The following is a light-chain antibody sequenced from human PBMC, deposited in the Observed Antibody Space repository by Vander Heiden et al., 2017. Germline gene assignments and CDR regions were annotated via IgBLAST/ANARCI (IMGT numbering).Light chain of an antibody. CDR3: QQSYSTIYT. J-gene: IGKJ2*01. CDR2: AAS. Sequence: DIQMTQSPSSRSASVGDRVTITCRASQSISSYLNWYQQKPGKAPRLLIYAASSLQSGLPSRFSGSGSGTDFTLTISSLQPEDFATYYCQQSYSTIYTFGQGTKLEIK. CDR1: QSISSY. V-gene: IGKV1-39*01.